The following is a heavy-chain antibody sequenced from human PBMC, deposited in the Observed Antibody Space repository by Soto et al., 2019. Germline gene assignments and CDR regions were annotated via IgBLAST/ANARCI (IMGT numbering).Heavy chain of an antibody. CDR1: GGPVGYTSFY. D-gene: IGHD6-13*01. CDR3: ARYTSSTSLRAEYFQF. V-gene: IGHV4-39*01. J-gene: IGHJ1*01. CDR2: VHHSVTT. Sequence: PSETLSLTCDVSGGPVGYTSFYWGWLRQSPGKGLEWIGSVHHSVTTYYNPSLKGRVTISMDTSKNQFSLRLTSVTAADTAVYYCARYTSSTSLRAEYFQFWGQGTQVTVSS.